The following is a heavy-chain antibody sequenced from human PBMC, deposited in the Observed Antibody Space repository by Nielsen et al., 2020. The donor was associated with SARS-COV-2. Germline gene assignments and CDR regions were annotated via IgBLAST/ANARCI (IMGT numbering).Heavy chain of an antibody. V-gene: IGHV3-53*03. J-gene: IGHJ6*02. D-gene: IGHD3-10*01. CDR3: ARAPRVYYGSGSYYNDYYYYGMDV. Sequence: GGSLRLSCAASGFTVSSNYMSWVRQAPGKGLEWVSVIYSGGSTYYADSVKGRFTISRDNAKNSLYLQMNSLRAEDTAVYYCARAPRVYYGSGSYYNDYYYYGMDVWGQGTTVTVSS. CDR1: GFTVSSNY. CDR2: IYSGGST.